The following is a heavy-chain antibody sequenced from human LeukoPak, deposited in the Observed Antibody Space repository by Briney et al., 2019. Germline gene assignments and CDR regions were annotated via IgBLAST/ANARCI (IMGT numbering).Heavy chain of an antibody. V-gene: IGHV3-21*01. CDR3: ARSGPKQLVPGGWFDP. CDR1: GFTFSSYS. D-gene: IGHD6-6*01. Sequence: GGSLRLSCAASGFTFSSYSMNWVRQAPGKGLEWVSSISSSSSYIYYADSVKGRFTISRDNAKNSLHLQMNSLRAEDTAVYYCARSGPKQLVPGGWFDPWGQGTLVTVSS. CDR2: ISSSSSYI. J-gene: IGHJ5*02.